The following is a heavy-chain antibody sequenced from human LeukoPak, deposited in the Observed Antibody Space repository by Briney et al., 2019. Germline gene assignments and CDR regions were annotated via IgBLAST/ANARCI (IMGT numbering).Heavy chain of an antibody. Sequence: GGSLRLSCAASGFTFSSYAMSWVRQAPGKGLEWVSSISNSGGRTFYTDSVKGQFTISRDNSKITLYLQMNSLRAEDTAVYYCAKSYNGYESKPDYWGQGTLVTVSS. D-gene: IGHD5-12*01. J-gene: IGHJ4*02. CDR1: GFTFSSYA. CDR2: ISNSGGRT. CDR3: AKSYNGYESKPDY. V-gene: IGHV3-23*01.